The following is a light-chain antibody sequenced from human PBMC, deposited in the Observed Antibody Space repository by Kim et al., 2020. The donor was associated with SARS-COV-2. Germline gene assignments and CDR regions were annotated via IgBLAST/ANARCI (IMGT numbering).Light chain of an antibody. J-gene: IGKJ2*01. CDR1: QSVSSN. Sequence: SPGERATLSGKASQSVSSNLAWDQQKPGQAPMRLIYGAITRATGIPARFRGSGSGTEFTLTINSLQSEDFAVYYCQQYKNWPFTFGQGTKLEI. CDR2: GAI. V-gene: IGKV3-15*01. CDR3: QQYKNWPFT.